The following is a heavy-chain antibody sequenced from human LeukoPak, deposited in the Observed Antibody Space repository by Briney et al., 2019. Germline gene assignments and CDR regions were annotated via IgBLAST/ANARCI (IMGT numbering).Heavy chain of an antibody. D-gene: IGHD6-13*01. CDR2: ISGDGGTT. CDR3: AKANSWYKYYFDY. J-gene: IGHJ4*02. Sequence: GTSLRLSCAASGFTFTSFAINWVRQAPGKGLEWVSAISGDGGTTYYADSVKGRFTISRDNSINTLYLQMNSLRADDTALYYCAKANSWYKYYFDYWGQGTLVTVSS. CDR1: GFTFTSFA. V-gene: IGHV3-23*01.